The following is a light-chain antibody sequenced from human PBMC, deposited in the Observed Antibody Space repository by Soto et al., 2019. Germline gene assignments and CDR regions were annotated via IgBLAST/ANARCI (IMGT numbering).Light chain of an antibody. V-gene: IGKV3-15*01. J-gene: IGKJ1*01. Sequence: EIVMTQSPVTLSVSPGERATLSCRASQSISRNLAWYQQKLGQAPRLLIYGASTRATGIAARFSGSGSGTEFTLTISSLQSEDFGVYYCQQYNKGPVTFGQGTKVDI. CDR2: GAS. CDR1: QSISRN. CDR3: QQYNKGPVT.